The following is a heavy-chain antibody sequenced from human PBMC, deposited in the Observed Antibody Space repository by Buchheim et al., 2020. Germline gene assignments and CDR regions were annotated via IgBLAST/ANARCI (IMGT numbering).Heavy chain of an antibody. Sequence: QVQLVQSGAEVKKPGASVKVSCKASGYTFTSYDINWVRQATGQGLEWMGWMNPNSGNTGYAQKFQGRVTMTRNTSISTAYMGRSSLRSEDTAVYYCARGPVWSVGDMLTGYYIDYYCYGMDVWGQGTT. D-gene: IGHD3-9*01. CDR2: MNPNSGNT. J-gene: IGHJ6*02. CDR1: GYTFTSYD. CDR3: ARGPVWSVGDMLTGYYIDYYCYGMDV. V-gene: IGHV1-8*01.